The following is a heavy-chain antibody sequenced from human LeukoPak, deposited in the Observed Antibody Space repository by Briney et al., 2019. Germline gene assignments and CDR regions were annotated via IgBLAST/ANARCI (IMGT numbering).Heavy chain of an antibody. Sequence: HTGGSLRLSCAASGFTFSSYAMSWVRQAPGKGLEWVSAISGSGGSTYYADSVKGRFTISRDNSKNTLYLQMNSLRAEDTAVYYCAKMGPGSYNAFDIWGQGTMVTVSS. V-gene: IGHV3-23*01. CDR1: GFTFSSYA. CDR2: ISGSGGST. D-gene: IGHD3-10*01. J-gene: IGHJ3*02. CDR3: AKMGPGSYNAFDI.